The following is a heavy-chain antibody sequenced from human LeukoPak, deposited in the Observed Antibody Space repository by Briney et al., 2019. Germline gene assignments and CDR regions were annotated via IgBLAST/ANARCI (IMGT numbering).Heavy chain of an antibody. V-gene: IGHV4-4*07. Sequence: SETLSLTCTVSGGSISSYYWSWIRQPAGKGLEWIGRIYTSGSTNYNPSLKSRVTISVDTSKNQFSLKLSSVTAADTAVYYCARAMWQQLGKRYYYYYMDVWGKGTTVTISS. CDR2: IYTSGST. CDR3: ARAMWQQLGKRYYYYYMDV. CDR1: GGSISSYY. J-gene: IGHJ6*03. D-gene: IGHD6-13*01.